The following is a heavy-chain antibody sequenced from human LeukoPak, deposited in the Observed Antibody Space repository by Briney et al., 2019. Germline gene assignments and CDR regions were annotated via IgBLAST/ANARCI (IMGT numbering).Heavy chain of an antibody. Sequence: ASLKLSCKVSGYTLTELSMDWVPHTPGKRLEWMGGFAPEDGETIYAQKFQGRVTMTEDTSTDTAYMELSSLRSEDTAVYYCATGPLLRELKRGYAFDIWGQGTMVTVSS. CDR3: ATGPLLRELKRGYAFDI. J-gene: IGHJ3*02. CDR1: GYTLTELS. CDR2: FAPEDGET. D-gene: IGHD1-26*01. V-gene: IGHV1-24*01.